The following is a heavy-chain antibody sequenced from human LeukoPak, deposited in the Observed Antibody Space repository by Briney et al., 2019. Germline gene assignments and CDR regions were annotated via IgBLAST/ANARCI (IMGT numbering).Heavy chain of an antibody. CDR3: AKDRGYDFPDY. D-gene: IGHD3-3*01. J-gene: IGHJ4*02. CDR1: GFTFSSYA. CDR2: ISYDGSNK. V-gene: IGHV3-30-3*01. Sequence: GGSLRLSCAASGFTFSSYAMHWVRQAPGKGLEWVAVISYDGSNKYYADSVKGRFTISRDNSKNTLYLQMNSLRAEDTAVYYCAKDRGYDFPDYWGQGTLVTVSS.